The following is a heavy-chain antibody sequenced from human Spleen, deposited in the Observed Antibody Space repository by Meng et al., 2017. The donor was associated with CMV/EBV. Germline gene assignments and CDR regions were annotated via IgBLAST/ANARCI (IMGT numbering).Heavy chain of an antibody. CDR1: GYTFTSFS. J-gene: IGHJ4*02. Sequence: KASGYTFTSFSINWVRQAPGQGLEWMGWISGYNGDTKYAQKFQGRVTVTTDTSTSTAYMELRGLRSDDTAVYYCAGGRDGYSYYFDYWGQGTLVTVSS. CDR3: AGGRDGYSYYFDY. V-gene: IGHV1-18*01. CDR2: ISGYNGDT. D-gene: IGHD5-24*01.